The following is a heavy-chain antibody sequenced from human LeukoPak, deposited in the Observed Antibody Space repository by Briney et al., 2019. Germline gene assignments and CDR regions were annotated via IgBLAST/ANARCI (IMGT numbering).Heavy chain of an antibody. CDR1: GFPFSSYW. CDR2: IKQDGGET. V-gene: IGHV3-7*01. J-gene: IGHJ1*01. CDR3: VRDGAVVTSGSYPWRYFQY. Sequence: GGSLRLSCAASGFPFSSYWMAWVRQAPGKGLEWVASIKQDGGETFYVDSVKGRFTISRDNAKNSLYLQMNTLRAEDTAVYYCVRDGAVVTSGSYPWRYFQYWGLGTLVTVSS. D-gene: IGHD3-10*01.